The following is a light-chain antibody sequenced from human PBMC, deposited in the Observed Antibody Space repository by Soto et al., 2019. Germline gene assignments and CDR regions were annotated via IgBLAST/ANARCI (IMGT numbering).Light chain of an antibody. V-gene: IGKV3-20*01. CDR3: QQYGSSPPVT. CDR2: GAS. CDR1: QSVSGSY. J-gene: IGKJ5*01. Sequence: EIVLTQSPGTLSLSPGERATLSCRASQSVSGSYLAWYQQKPGQAPRLLIYGASGRATGIPDRFSGSGSGTDFTLTINRLEPEDFAVYYCQQYGSSPPVTFGQGTRLEIK.